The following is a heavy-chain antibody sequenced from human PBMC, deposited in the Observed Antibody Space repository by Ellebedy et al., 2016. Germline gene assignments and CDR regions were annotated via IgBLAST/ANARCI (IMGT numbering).Heavy chain of an antibody. J-gene: IGHJ4*02. CDR3: ARANGGNPFDI. Sequence: GGSLRLSCAVSGFSLRDYSISWVRQAPGKGLEWISIIDTYTSKVYYADSVKGRFTISSDNARNSLYLQMNSLTVDDTAVYFCARANGGNPFDIWGQGTLVTVSS. V-gene: IGHV3-11*04. CDR1: GFSLRDYS. D-gene: IGHD3-16*01. CDR2: IDTYTSKV.